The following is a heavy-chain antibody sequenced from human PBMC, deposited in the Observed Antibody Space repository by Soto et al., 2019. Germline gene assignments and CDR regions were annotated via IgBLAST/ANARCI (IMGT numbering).Heavy chain of an antibody. CDR1: GGSFGGYY. CDR2: INHSGST. D-gene: IGHD4-17*01. CDR3: ARVPTVTTWHYFDY. Sequence: PETLSLTCAVYGGSFGGYYWSWIRQPPGKGLEWIGEINHSGSTDYNPSLKSRVTVSVDTSKNQFSLKLSSVTAADTAVYYCARVPTVTTWHYFDYWGQGTLVTVSS. J-gene: IGHJ4*02. V-gene: IGHV4-34*01.